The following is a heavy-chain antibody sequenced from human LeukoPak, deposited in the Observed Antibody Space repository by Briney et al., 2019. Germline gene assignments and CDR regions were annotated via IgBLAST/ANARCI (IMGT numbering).Heavy chain of an antibody. CDR2: IYASGST. CDR1: GFTDSSNY. Sequence: GGSVSLSCASCGFTDSSNYMSGVRQAPGKGRAWVSLIYASGSTCYADAVKGRFTISRHNSKNTLHLQMNSLRVEDTAVYYCATTGSSELLWDYAMDVWGQGTTVTVSS. D-gene: IGHD3-10*01. CDR3: ATTGSSELLWDYAMDV. V-gene: IGHV3-53*04. J-gene: IGHJ6*02.